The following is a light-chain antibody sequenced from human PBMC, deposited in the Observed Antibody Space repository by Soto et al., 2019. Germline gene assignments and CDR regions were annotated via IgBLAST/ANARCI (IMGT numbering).Light chain of an antibody. CDR3: QKYLSALWT. V-gene: IGKV1-27*01. CDR2: AAS. CDR1: QGISNY. J-gene: IGKJ1*01. Sequence: IQMTPSPTSLSACVGYRVTITLRASQGISNYLAWYQHKPGKVPKLLIYAASTLQSGVPSRFSGSGSGTDFTLTISSLQPEDVATYYCQKYLSALWTFGQGTKVDI.